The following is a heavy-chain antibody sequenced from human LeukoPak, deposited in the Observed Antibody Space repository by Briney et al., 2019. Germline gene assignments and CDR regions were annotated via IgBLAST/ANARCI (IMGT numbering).Heavy chain of an antibody. Sequence: GESLKIYCKGSGYNFMDYWIGWARQMPGKGPDWMGFIFPHDPNTKYSPSFQGQVTISVDKSISTAYVQWSSLKASDTAIYYCARYGIKGCSTTNCYTSYFYYGMDVWGQGTTVTVSS. J-gene: IGHJ6*02. CDR3: ARYGIKGCSTTNCYTSYFYYGMDV. CDR1: GYNFMDYW. V-gene: IGHV5-51*01. CDR2: IFPHDPNT. D-gene: IGHD2-2*02.